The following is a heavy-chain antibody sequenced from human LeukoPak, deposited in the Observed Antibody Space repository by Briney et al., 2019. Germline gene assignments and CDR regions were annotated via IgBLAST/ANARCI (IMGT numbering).Heavy chain of an antibody. CDR2: IYPGDSDT. J-gene: IGHJ6*03. CDR1: GYSFTSYW. CDR3: ARRGAYYDFWNTKPAGGYYYMDV. D-gene: IGHD3-3*01. V-gene: IGHV5-51*01. Sequence: GESLKISCKGSGYSFTSYWIGWVRQMPGKGLEWMGIIYPGDSDTRYSPSFQGQVTISADKSISTAYLQWSSLKASDTAMYYCARRGAYYDFWNTKPAGGYYYMDVWGKGTTVTVSS.